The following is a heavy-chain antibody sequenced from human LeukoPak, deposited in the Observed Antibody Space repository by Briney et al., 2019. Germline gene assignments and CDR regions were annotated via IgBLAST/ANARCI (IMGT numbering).Heavy chain of an antibody. V-gene: IGHV3-21*04. CDR3: AKEARSGSYSFFDY. Sequence: GGSLRLSCAASEFTFSDYTMNWVRQAPGKGLEWVSSISPSSDYIYYADSVKGRFTISKDNSKNTLYLQMNSLRAEDTAVYYCAKEARSGSYSFFDYWGQGTLVTVSS. CDR2: ISPSSDYI. J-gene: IGHJ4*02. D-gene: IGHD1-26*01. CDR1: EFTFSDYT.